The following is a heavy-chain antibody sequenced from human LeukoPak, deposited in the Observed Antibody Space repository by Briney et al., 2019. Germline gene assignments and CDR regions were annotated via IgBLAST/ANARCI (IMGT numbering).Heavy chain of an antibody. V-gene: IGHV3-7*04. CDR1: GFTFSNYW. D-gene: IGHD3-10*01. CDR2: IKQDGSEK. Sequence: GGSLRLPCAASGFTFSNYWMSWVRQAPGKGLEWVANIKQDGSEKYYVDSVKGRFTISRDNAKNSLYLQMNSLRAEDTAVYYCARGGSATYWCDYWGQGTLVTVSS. CDR3: ARGGSATYWCDY. J-gene: IGHJ4*02.